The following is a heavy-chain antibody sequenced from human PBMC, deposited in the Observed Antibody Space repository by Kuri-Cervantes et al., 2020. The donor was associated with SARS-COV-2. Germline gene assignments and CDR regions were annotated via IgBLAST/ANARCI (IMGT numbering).Heavy chain of an antibody. CDR2: ISYDGSNK. CDR1: GFTFSSYG. V-gene: IGHV3-30*18. J-gene: IGHJ4*02. Sequence: GESLKISCAASGFTFSSYGMHWVRQAPGKGLEWVAVISYDGSNKYYADSVKGRFTIFRDNSKNTLYLQMNSLRAEDTAVYYCAKVSLVVGAKHIDYWGQGTLVTVSS. D-gene: IGHD1-26*01. CDR3: AKVSLVVGAKHIDY.